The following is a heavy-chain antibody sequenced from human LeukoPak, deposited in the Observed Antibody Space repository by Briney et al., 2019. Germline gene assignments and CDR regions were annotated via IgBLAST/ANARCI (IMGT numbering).Heavy chain of an antibody. CDR3: ARDPSCTVGITLGY. D-gene: IGHD1-26*01. CDR2: IYSGGST. CDR1: GFTVSSNY. Sequence: GGSLRLSCAASGFTVSSNYMSWVRQAPGKGLEWVSVIYSGGSTYYADSVKGRFTISRDNSKNTLYLQMNSLRVEDTAVYYCARDPSCTVGITLGYWGQGTLVTVSS. V-gene: IGHV3-66*01. J-gene: IGHJ4*02.